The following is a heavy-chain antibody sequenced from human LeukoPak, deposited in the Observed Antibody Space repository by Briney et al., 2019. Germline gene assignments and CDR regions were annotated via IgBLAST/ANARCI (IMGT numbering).Heavy chain of an antibody. D-gene: IGHD3-16*01. CDR1: GGTFSSYA. J-gene: IGHJ3*02. Sequence: ASVKVSCKASGGTFSSYAISWVRQAPGQGLEWMGRIIPTLGIANYAQKFQGRVTITADKSTSTAYMELSSLRSEDTAVYYCARAMGVGDAFDIWGQGTMVTVSS. CDR3: ARAMGVGDAFDI. V-gene: IGHV1-69*04. CDR2: IIPTLGIA.